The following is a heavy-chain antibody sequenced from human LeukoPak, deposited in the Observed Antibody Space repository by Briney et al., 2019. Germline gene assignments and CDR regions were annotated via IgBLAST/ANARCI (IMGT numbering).Heavy chain of an antibody. Sequence: ASVKVSCKASGYTFTSYGISWVRQAPGQGLEWMGWISAYNGNTNYAQKLQGRVTMTTDTSTSTAYMELRSLRSDDTAVYYCAREGYYDFWSGYSSSAFDIWGQGTMVTVSS. CDR2: ISAYNGNT. J-gene: IGHJ3*02. CDR1: GYTFTSYG. V-gene: IGHV1-18*01. CDR3: AREGYYDFWSGYSSSAFDI. D-gene: IGHD3-3*01.